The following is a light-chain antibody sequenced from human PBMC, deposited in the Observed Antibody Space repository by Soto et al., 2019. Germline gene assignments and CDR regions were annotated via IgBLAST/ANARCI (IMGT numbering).Light chain of an antibody. J-gene: IGKJ2*01. V-gene: IGKV1-17*01. Sequence: DIPMTQSPSSLSASVGDRVTITCRASQGIGHDLGWYQQKPGKAPKRLIYAASSLQSGVPSRFSGSGSGTEFTLTISSLQPEDFAAYYCLQYNSYPYTFGQGTKLGIK. CDR1: QGIGHD. CDR2: AAS. CDR3: LQYNSYPYT.